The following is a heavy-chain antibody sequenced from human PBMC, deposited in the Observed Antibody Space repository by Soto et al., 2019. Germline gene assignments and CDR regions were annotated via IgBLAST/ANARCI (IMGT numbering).Heavy chain of an antibody. V-gene: IGHV3-23*01. CDR3: AKDRPGSIAATGRSFDS. J-gene: IGHJ4*02. D-gene: IGHD6-13*01. CDR1: GVTFNNYA. Sequence: EVQLLESGGGLVQPGGSLRLSCAASGVTFNNYAMSWVRQAPGKGLERVSGSSGSGGNTYYADSVEGRFTLSKNNAQNALYLQINGLRAEDTAVDSFAKDRPGSIAATGRSFDSWGKGTLVTVAS. CDR2: SSGSGGNT.